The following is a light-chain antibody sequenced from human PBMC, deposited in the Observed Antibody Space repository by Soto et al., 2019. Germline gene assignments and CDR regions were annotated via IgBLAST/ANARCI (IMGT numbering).Light chain of an antibody. CDR2: EVS. Sequence: QPASVSGSPGQSITISCTGTSSDVGSYNLVSWYQQHPGKAPKLMIYEVSKRPSGVSNRFSGSKSGNTASLTISGLQAEDEADYYCCSYAGSSTPVVFGGGTKLTVL. J-gene: IGLJ2*01. V-gene: IGLV2-23*02. CDR3: CSYAGSSTPVV. CDR1: SSDVGSYNL.